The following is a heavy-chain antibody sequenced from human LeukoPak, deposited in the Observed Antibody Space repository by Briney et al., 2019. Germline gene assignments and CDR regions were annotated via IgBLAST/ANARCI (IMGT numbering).Heavy chain of an antibody. CDR1: GFTFSSYS. Sequence: PGGSLRLSCAASGFTFSSYSMNWVRQAPGKGLEWVSYISSSSSTIYYADSVKGRFTISRDNAKNSLYLQMNSLRAEDTAVYYCARDPTNYGSGSYYGDYWGQGTLVTVSS. D-gene: IGHD3-10*01. V-gene: IGHV3-48*01. J-gene: IGHJ4*02. CDR2: ISSSSSTI. CDR3: ARDPTNYGSGSYYGDY.